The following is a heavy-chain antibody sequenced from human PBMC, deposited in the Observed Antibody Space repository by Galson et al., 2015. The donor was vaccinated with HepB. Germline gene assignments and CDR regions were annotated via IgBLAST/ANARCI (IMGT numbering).Heavy chain of an antibody. CDR3: AREIFAVFIKGASDL. CDR2: ISYDGSDE. D-gene: IGHD3-3*01. Sequence: SLRLSCAASAFTFSRYAMYWVRQAPGRGLEWLATISYDGSDENYADFVRGRFTISRDNSKSSLYLQMNGLGAEDTAVYYCAREIFAVFIKGASDLWGQGTMVIVSS. CDR1: AFTFSRYA. J-gene: IGHJ3*01. V-gene: IGHV3-30*04.